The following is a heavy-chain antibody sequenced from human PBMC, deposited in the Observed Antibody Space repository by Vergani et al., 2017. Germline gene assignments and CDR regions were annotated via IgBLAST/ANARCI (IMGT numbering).Heavy chain of an antibody. J-gene: IGHJ6*03. Sequence: QVQLQESGPGLLKSSQTLSLTCTVSGASVSRGTYYWTWIRQPPGKGLEWIGYIYYSGSTNYNPSLKSRVTISVDTSKNQFSLKLSSVTAADTAVYYCARDRLHYDFWSAHPYYYMDVWGKGTTVTVSS. D-gene: IGHD3-3*01. CDR3: ARDRLHYDFWSAHPYYYMDV. CDR2: IYYSGST. V-gene: IGHV4-61*01. CDR1: GASVSRGTYY.